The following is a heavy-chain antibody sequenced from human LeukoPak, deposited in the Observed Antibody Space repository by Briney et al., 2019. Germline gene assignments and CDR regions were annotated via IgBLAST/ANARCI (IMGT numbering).Heavy chain of an antibody. CDR3: ARGTDYYDD. J-gene: IGHJ4*02. CDR1: GDSISSYY. Sequence: PSETLSLTCTVSGDSISSYYWSWIRQPPGKGLEWIGHISYSGRTNYNPSLKSRVTISVDTSKNQFSLKLSSVTAADTAVYYCARGTDYYDDWGQGTLVTVSS. D-gene: IGHD1-14*01. CDR2: ISYSGRT. V-gene: IGHV4-59*01.